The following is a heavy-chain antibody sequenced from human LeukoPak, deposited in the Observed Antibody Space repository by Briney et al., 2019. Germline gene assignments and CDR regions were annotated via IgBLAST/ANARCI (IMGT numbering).Heavy chain of an antibody. V-gene: IGHV3-48*03. J-gene: IGHJ3*02. CDR3: ARDTVAYYYDSSGYSWPDAFDI. D-gene: IGHD3-22*01. CDR1: GFTFSSYE. CDR2: ISSSGSTI. Sequence: QPGGSLRLSCAASGFTFSSYETNWVRQAPGKGLEWVSYISSSGSTIYYADSVKGRFTISRDNAKNSLYLQMNSLRAEDTAVYYCARDTVAYYYDSSGYSWPDAFDIWGQGTMVTVSS.